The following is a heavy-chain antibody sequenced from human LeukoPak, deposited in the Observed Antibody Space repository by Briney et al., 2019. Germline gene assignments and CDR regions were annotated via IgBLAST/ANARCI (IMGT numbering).Heavy chain of an antibody. V-gene: IGHV4-34*01. CDR1: GGSFSGYY. J-gene: IGHJ3*02. D-gene: IGHD3-22*01. Sequence: ASETLSLTCAVYGGSFSGYYWSWIRQPPGKGLEWIGEINHSGSTNYNPSLKSRVTISVDTSKNQFSLKLSSVTAADRAVYYCATLYYDSSGYIWGQGTMVTVSS. CDR2: INHSGST. CDR3: ATLYYDSSGYI.